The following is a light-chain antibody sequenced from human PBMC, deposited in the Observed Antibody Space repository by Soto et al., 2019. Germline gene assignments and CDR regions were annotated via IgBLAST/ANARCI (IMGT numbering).Light chain of an antibody. CDR1: SSNIGSNT. J-gene: IGLJ2*01. Sequence: QSVLTQPPSASGTPGQRVTISCSGSSSNIGSNTVNWYQQLPGTAPKPLIYSNNQRPSGVPDRFSGSKSGTSASLAISGLQSEDKADYYCAAWDDSLNGVVFGGGTKLTVL. CDR3: AAWDDSLNGVV. CDR2: SNN. V-gene: IGLV1-44*01.